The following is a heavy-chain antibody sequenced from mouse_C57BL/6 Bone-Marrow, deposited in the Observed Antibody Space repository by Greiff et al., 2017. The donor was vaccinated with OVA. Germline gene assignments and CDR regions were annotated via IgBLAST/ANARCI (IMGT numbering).Heavy chain of an antibody. V-gene: IGHV1-77*01. CDR2: IGPGSGST. J-gene: IGHJ2*01. CDR1: GYTFTDYY. Sequence: VQLQQSGAELVKPGASVKISCKASGYTFTDYYINWVKQRPGQGLEWIGKIGPGSGSTYYNEKLNGKATLTADKSSSTAYMQLSSLTSEDYAVYFCARGDYYGRYYFDYWGQGTTLTVSS. CDR3: ARGDYYGRYYFDY. D-gene: IGHD1-1*01.